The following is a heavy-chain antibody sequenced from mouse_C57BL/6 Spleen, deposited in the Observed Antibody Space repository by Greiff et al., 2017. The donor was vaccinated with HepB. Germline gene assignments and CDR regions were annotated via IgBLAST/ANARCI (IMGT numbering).Heavy chain of an antibody. Sequence: QVQLKESGPELVKPGASVKISCKASGYAFSSSWMNWVKQRPGKGLEWIGRIYPGDGDTNYNGKFKGKATLTADKSSSTAYMQLSSLPSEDSAVYFCARRGYYGSFDYWGQGTTLTVSS. J-gene: IGHJ2*01. CDR3: ARRGYYGSFDY. CDR1: GYAFSSSW. V-gene: IGHV1-82*01. D-gene: IGHD1-1*01. CDR2: IYPGDGDT.